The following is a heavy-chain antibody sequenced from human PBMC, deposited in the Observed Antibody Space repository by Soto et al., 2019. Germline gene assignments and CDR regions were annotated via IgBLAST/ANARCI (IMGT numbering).Heavy chain of an antibody. CDR2: IFSSGTT. Sequence: PSETLSLTXTVSGDSTSSGNKYWSWIRQPPGKGLEWIGYIFSSGTTYYNPSLKSRLTMSLDTSENQFSLKLNSLTDADTAVYYCARVPSPFDYYYAMDVWGQGTTVTVSS. D-gene: IGHD3-16*01. CDR3: ARVPSPFDYYYAMDV. V-gene: IGHV4-30-4*01. CDR1: GDSTSSGNKY. J-gene: IGHJ6*02.